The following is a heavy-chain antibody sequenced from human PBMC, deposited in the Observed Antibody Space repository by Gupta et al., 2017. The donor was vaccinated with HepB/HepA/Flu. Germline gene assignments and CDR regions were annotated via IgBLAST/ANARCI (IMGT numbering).Heavy chain of an antibody. Sequence: EVQLVESGGGLVQPGGSLRLSCAASGFIFRRFWMSWVRQVPGKGLEWVANIKQDGSETYYVDSVKGRFTISRDNAKNSLYLQMNSLRADDTAVYYCASQEYFQYWGQGTLVTVSS. CDR1: GFIFRRFW. CDR3: ASQEYFQY. V-gene: IGHV3-7*01. CDR2: IKQDGSET. J-gene: IGHJ1*01.